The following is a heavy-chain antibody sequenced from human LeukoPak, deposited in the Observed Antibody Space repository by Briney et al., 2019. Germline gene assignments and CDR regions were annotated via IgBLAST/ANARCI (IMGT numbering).Heavy chain of an antibody. CDR2: IKQDGSEK. CDR3: ARLYGSGAYYIDY. CDR1: GFTFSSYW. Sequence: GGSLRLSCAASGFTFSSYWMSWVRQAPGKGLEWVANIKQDGSEKYYVDSVKGRFTISRDNAKNSLYLQMNSLRAEDTAVYYCARLYGSGAYYIDYWGQGTLVTVSS. D-gene: IGHD3-10*01. V-gene: IGHV3-7*01. J-gene: IGHJ4*02.